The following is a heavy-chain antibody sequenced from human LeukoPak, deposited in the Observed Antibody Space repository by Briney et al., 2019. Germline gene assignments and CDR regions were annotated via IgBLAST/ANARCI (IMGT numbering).Heavy chain of an antibody. CDR2: ISGSGGRT. V-gene: IGHV3-23*01. CDR1: GITLSNYG. CDR3: AKRGVVIRVILVGFHKDANYFDS. Sequence: QPGGSLRLSCAVPGITLSNYGMSWVRQAPGKGLEWVAGISGSGGRTTYADSVKGRFTISRDNPKNTLYLQMNSLSAGDTAVYFCAKRGVVIRVILVGFHKDANYFDSWGRGALVTVSS. D-gene: IGHD3-22*01. J-gene: IGHJ4*02.